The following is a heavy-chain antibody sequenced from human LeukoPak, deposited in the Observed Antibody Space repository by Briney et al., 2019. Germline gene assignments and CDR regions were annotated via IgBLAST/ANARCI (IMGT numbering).Heavy chain of an antibody. Sequence: SETLSLTCTVSGGSISSYYWSWIRQPPGKGLEWIGYIYYSGSTNYNPSLKSRVTISVDTSKNQFSLKLSSVTAADTAVYYCARVVAGTHFDYWGQGTLVIVSS. V-gene: IGHV4-59*01. J-gene: IGHJ4*02. CDR1: GGSISSYY. D-gene: IGHD2-15*01. CDR3: ARVVAGTHFDY. CDR2: IYYSGST.